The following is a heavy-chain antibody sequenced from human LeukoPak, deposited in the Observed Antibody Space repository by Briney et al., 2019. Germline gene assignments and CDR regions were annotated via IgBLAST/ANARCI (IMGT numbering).Heavy chain of an antibody. Sequence: PGGSLRLSCAASGFTFSNYWMSWVRQAPGKGLEWVANIKQDGSEKYYVDSVKGRFTVSRDNAENSLHLQMSSLRVDDTAVYFCARSFSSTFHAGDYWGQGTLVTVSS. J-gene: IGHJ4*02. V-gene: IGHV3-7*01. CDR3: ARSFSSTFHAGDY. CDR1: GFTFSNYW. D-gene: IGHD2-2*01. CDR2: IKQDGSEK.